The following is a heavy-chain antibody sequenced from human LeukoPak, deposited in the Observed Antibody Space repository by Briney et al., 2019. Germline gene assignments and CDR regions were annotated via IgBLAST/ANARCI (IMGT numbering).Heavy chain of an antibody. V-gene: IGHV3-48*03. CDR2: ISSSGSTI. D-gene: IGHD3-22*01. CDR1: GFTFSSYE. J-gene: IGHJ4*02. Sequence: GGSLRLSCAVSGFTFSSYEMNWVRQAPGKGLEWVSYISSSGSTIYYADSVKGRFTISRDNAKNSLYLQMNSLRAEDTAVYYCARAQRMIVPNFDYWGQGTLVTVSS. CDR3: ARAQRMIVPNFDY.